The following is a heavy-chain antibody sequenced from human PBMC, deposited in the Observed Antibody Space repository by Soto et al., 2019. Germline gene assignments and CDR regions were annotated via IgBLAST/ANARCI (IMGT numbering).Heavy chain of an antibody. CDR2: IIPMFGTS. V-gene: IGHV1-69*01. D-gene: IGHD2-2*02. CDR3: ARGSCSSTSCYKEYYFDL. J-gene: IGHJ4*02. CDR1: GGTFSGYA. Sequence: QLVQSGAEVKKPGSSVKVSCKASGGTFSGYAISWVRQAPGQGVEWMGEIIPMFGTSNFAQKFQGRVTITADESTSTAYMELSSLRSEDTAVYYCARGSCSSTSCYKEYYFDLWGQGTLVTVSS.